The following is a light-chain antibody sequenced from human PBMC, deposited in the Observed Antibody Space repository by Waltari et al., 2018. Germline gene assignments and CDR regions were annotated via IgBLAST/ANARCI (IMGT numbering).Light chain of an antibody. CDR2: EVK. J-gene: IGLJ2*01. CDR3: SSYSGSNNLGV. CDR1: SSDVGGYNY. Sequence: QSALTQPPSASGSPGQSVTISCTGTSSDVGGYNYVSWYQQHPGKAPKLIISEVKERPSGVPDRFSGSKSGNTASLTVSGLQADDEADYYCSSYSGSNNLGVFGGGTKLTVL. V-gene: IGLV2-8*01.